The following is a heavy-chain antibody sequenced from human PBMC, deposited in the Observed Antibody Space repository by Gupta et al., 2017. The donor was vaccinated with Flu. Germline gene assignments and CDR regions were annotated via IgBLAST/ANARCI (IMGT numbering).Heavy chain of an antibody. Sequence: LIESGGRVASPGESLTLSCATSALTYAGRHWVRQAPGKGLEWGAALWYNGADKYYSDAGRGRFTVSRDFSTKRHYLQMERLRGEDTAVYFCARNRGVGFGLDAFDVWGQGTVVQVS. D-gene: IGHD1-14*01. CDR2: LWYNGADK. J-gene: IGHJ3*01. CDR1: ALTYAG. CDR3: ARNRGVGFGLDAFDV. V-gene: IGHV3-33*01.